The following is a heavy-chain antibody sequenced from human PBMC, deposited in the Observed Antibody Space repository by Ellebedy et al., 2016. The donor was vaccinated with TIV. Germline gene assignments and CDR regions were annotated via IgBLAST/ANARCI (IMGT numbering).Heavy chain of an antibody. Sequence: GESLKISCAASGFNFRSYWMTWVRQAPGKGLEWVAKIRQEGDEIYYVESVKGRFTISRDNAKNSLFLQMNSLRVEDTAVYDCARRASYGDYAVQVNPWFDPWGQGALVTVSS. CDR3: ARRASYGDYAVQVNPWFDP. J-gene: IGHJ5*02. D-gene: IGHD4-17*01. V-gene: IGHV3-7*01. CDR2: IRQEGDEI. CDR1: GFNFRSYW.